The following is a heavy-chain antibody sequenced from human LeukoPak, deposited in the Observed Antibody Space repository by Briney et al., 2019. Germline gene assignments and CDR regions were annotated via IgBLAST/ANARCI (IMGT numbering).Heavy chain of an antibody. D-gene: IGHD2-2*01. J-gene: IGHJ4*02. CDR1: RGSITNSSCY. CDR3: ARRAVVPAAVSYFDN. V-gene: IGHV4-39*01. Sequence: PSETLSLTCAVFRGSITNSSCYWGWIRQPPGKGLEWIGGIYYTGTTYYSPSLNSRITISMDTSKNQFSLGLASVTAADTALYYCARRAVVPAAVSYFDNWGQGTLVTVSS. CDR2: IYYTGTT.